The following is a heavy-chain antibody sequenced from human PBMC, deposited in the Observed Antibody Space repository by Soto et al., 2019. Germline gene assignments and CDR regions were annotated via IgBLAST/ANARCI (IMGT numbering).Heavy chain of an antibody. D-gene: IGHD3-9*01. CDR2: INAGNGNT. V-gene: IGHV1-3*01. Sequence: ASVKVSCKASGYTFTNYATHWVRQAPGQRLEWMGWINAGNGNTKYSQKFQGRVTITRDTSASTAYMELSSLRSEDTAVYYCTRGLVDSSPPYTYHGMDVWGQGTTVTAP. CDR3: TRGLVDSSPPYTYHGMDV. J-gene: IGHJ6*02. CDR1: GYTFTNYA.